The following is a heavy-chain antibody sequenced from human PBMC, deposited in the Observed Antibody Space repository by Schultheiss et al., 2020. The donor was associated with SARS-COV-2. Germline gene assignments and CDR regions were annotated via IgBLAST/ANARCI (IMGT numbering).Heavy chain of an antibody. J-gene: IGHJ4*02. V-gene: IGHV1-18*04. D-gene: IGHD3-16*02. CDR1: GYTFTSYG. CDR3: ARVDGRYYDYIWGSYRFDY. CDR2: ISAYNGNT. Sequence: ASVKVSCKASGYTFTSYGISWVRQAPGQGLEWMGWISAYNGNTNYAQKLQGRVTMTTDTSTSTAYMELRSLRSDDTAVYYCARVDGRYYDYIWGSYRFDYWGQGTLVTVSS.